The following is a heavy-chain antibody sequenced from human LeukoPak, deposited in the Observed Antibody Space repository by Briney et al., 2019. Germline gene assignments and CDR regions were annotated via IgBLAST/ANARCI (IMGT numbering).Heavy chain of an antibody. CDR2: ISWDGGST. J-gene: IGHJ4*02. CDR3: AKDMSRHDYVWPFDY. D-gene: IGHD3-16*01. CDR1: GFTFDDYT. V-gene: IGHV3-43*01. Sequence: PGGSLRLSCAASGFTFDDYTMHWVRQAPGKGLEWVSFISWDGGSTYYSDSVKGRFTISRDNSKNSLYLQMNSLRTEDTALYYCAKDMSRHDYVWPFDYWGQGTLVTVSS.